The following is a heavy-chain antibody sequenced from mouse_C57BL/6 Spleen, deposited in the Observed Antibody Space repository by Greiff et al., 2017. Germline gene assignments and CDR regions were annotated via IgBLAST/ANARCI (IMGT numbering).Heavy chain of an antibody. J-gene: IGHJ4*01. V-gene: IGHV1-19*01. CDR1: GYTFTDYY. CDR3: AREYSNSYYYAMDY. Sequence: VQLKESGPVLVKPGASVKMSCKASGYTFTDYYMNWVKQSHGKSLEWIGVINPYNGGTSYNQKFKGKATLTVDKSSSTAYMELNSLTSEDSAVYYCAREYSNSYYYAMDYWGQGTSVTVSS. CDR2: INPYNGGT. D-gene: IGHD2-5*01.